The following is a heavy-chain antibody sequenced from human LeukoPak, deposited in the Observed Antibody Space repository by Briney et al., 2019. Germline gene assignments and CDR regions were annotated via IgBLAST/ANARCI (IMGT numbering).Heavy chain of an antibody. CDR1: GFTFSSYW. V-gene: IGHV3-74*01. J-gene: IGHJ3*02. Sequence: PGGSLRLSCAASGFTFSSYWMHWVRQAPGKGLVWVSRINTDGSSTSYADSVKGRFTISRDNAKNTLYLQMNSLRAEDTAVYYCARCREMATNRNAFDIWGQGTMVAVSS. CDR3: ARCREMATNRNAFDI. CDR2: INTDGSST. D-gene: IGHD5-24*01.